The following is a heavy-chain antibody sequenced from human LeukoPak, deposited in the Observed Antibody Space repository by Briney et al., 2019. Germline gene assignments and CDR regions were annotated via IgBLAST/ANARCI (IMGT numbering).Heavy chain of an antibody. CDR1: GYTFTSYG. CDR3: ARDLNWNYLDY. V-gene: IGHV1-69*13. J-gene: IGHJ4*02. Sequence: GASVKVSCKASGYTFTSYGISWVRQAPGQGLEWMGGIIPIFGTANYAQKFQGRVTITADESTSTAYMELSSLRSEDTAVYYCARDLNWNYLDYWGQGTLVTVSS. CDR2: IIPIFGTA. D-gene: IGHD1-1*01.